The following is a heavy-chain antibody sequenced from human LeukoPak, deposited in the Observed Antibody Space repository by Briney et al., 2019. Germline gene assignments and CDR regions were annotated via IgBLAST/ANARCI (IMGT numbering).Heavy chain of an antibody. Sequence: GASVKVSCKASGYTFTSYGISWMRQATGQGLEWMGWMNPNSGNTGYAQKFQGRVTITRNTSISTAYMELSSLRSEDTAVYYCARSPPHYDILTGYSRPYYYYMDVWGKGTTVTVSS. D-gene: IGHD3-9*01. CDR2: MNPNSGNT. CDR1: GYTFTSYG. CDR3: ARSPPHYDILTGYSRPYYYYMDV. V-gene: IGHV1-8*03. J-gene: IGHJ6*03.